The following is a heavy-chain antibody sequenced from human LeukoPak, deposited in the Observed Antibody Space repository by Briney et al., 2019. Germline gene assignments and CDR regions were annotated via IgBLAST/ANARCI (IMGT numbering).Heavy chain of an antibody. Sequence: ASVKVSCKTSGYTFIDYYMHWVRQAPGQGLEWVGGINPKSGGTNYAQKFEGRVTLTRDTSTSTAYMELRSLRSDDTAVYYCARDRWEDYDILTGYPDSASDYWGQGTLVTVSS. J-gene: IGHJ4*02. CDR2: INPKSGGT. V-gene: IGHV1-2*02. CDR1: GYTFIDYY. D-gene: IGHD3-9*01. CDR3: ARDRWEDYDILTGYPDSASDY.